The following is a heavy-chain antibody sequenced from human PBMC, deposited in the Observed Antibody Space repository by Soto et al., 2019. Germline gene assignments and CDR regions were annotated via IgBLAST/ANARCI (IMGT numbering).Heavy chain of an antibody. CDR2: IKSKSDDETT. CDR3: TTDSGYQPRGGWFDP. J-gene: IGHJ5*02. D-gene: IGHD3-22*01. CDR1: GFSFINAW. V-gene: IGHV3-15*01. Sequence: TGGSLILSCVGSGFSFINAWMIWARQSPGKGLEWVGRIKSKSDDETTDYAAPVKGRFSISRDDSKNTLYLQMNSLKSEDTGMYFCTTDSGYQPRGGWFDPWGQGTLVTSPQ.